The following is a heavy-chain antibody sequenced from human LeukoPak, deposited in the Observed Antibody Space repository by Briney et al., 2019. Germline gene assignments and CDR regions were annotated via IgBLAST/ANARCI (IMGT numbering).Heavy chain of an antibody. D-gene: IGHD5-18*01. CDR1: GFTFSSYA. V-gene: IGHV3-30-3*01. CDR2: ISYDGSNK. CDR3: AKDRAMYSFDGYGDY. J-gene: IGHJ4*02. Sequence: SGGSLRLSCAASGFTFSSYAMHWVRQAPGKGLEWVAVISYDGSNKYYADSVKGRFTISRDNSKNTLYLQMNSLRAEDTALYYCAKDRAMYSFDGYGDYWGQGTLVTVSS.